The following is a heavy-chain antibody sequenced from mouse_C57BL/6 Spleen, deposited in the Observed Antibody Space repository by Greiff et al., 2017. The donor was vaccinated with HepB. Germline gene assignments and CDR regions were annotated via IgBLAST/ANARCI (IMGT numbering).Heavy chain of an antibody. J-gene: IGHJ3*01. CDR2: ILPGSGST. CDR3: ASGAYDYDEGAWFAY. D-gene: IGHD2-4*01. CDR1: GYTFTGYW. Sequence: VQLVESGAELMKPGASVKLSCKATGYTFTGYWIEWVKQRPGHGLEWIGEILPGSGSTNYNEKFKGKARFTADTSSNTAYMQLSSLTTEDSAIYYCASGAYDYDEGAWFAYWGQGTLVTVSA. V-gene: IGHV1-9*01.